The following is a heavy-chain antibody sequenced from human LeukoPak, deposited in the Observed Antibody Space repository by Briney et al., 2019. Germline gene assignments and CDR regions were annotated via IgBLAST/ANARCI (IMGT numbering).Heavy chain of an antibody. D-gene: IGHD2-2*01. J-gene: IGHJ3*02. CDR2: ISGSGGST. V-gene: IGHV3-23*01. CDR3: AKDIVVVPAARAFDAFDI. CDR1: GFTFSSYA. Sequence: GGSLRLSCAASGFTFSSYAMSWVRRAPGKGLEWVSAISGSGGSTYYADSVKGRFTISRDNSKNTLYLQMNSLRAEDTAVYYCAKDIVVVPAARAFDAFDIWGQGTMVTVSS.